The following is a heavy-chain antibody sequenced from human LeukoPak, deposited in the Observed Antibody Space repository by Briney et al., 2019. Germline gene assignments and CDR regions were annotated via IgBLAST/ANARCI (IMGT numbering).Heavy chain of an antibody. CDR1: GFTFDEYG. J-gene: IGHJ3*02. CDR3: ARDTAYGFVM. D-gene: IGHD5-18*01. Sequence: PGGALRLSCADSGFTFDEYGMSSVRDAPGEGVERVSYIIINTIYYANSVTGRFTISLDNAKNSLSLRMNRLTAADTAVYLCARDTAYGFVMWGQGTRVRVSS. V-gene: IGHV3-48*01. CDR2: IIINTI.